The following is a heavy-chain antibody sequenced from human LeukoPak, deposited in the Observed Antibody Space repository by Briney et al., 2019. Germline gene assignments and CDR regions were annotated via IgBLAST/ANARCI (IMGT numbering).Heavy chain of an antibody. Sequence: ASVKVSCKSSGYTFTSYGTTWVRQAPGQGLEWMGWISAYNGNTNYAQKLQGRVTMTTDTSTSTAYMELRSLRSDDTAVYYCARSRFAVEHYYYYTMDVWAKGPRSPSP. J-gene: IGHJ6*02. V-gene: IGHV1-18*01. CDR3: ARSRFAVEHYYYYTMDV. CDR2: ISAYNGNT. CDR1: GYTFTSYG. D-gene: IGHD1-26*01.